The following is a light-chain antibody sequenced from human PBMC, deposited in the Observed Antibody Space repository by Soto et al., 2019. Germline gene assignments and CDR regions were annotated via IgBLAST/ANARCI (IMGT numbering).Light chain of an antibody. V-gene: IGKV1-5*01. CDR3: QQYNTYPLT. CDR1: QDISTW. Sequence: DIQMTQSPSTLSASVGDRVTITCRASQDISTWLAWYQQKPGKAPKVLIFDASTLDGGVPSRFSGRRSGTDFTLTISSLQPSDFATYYCQQYNTYPLTFGGGTKVEI. J-gene: IGKJ4*01. CDR2: DAS.